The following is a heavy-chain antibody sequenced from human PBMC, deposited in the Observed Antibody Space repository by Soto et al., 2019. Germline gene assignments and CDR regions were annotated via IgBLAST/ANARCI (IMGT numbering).Heavy chain of an antibody. Sequence: GGSLRLSCAASGFTFSSYWMHWVRQAPGKGLVWVSRINSDGSSTSYADSVKGRFTISRDNAKNTLYLQMNSLRAEDTAVYYCAVKDIVLVPAAGPIDYWGQGTLVTVSS. D-gene: IGHD2-2*01. V-gene: IGHV3-74*01. CDR3: AVKDIVLVPAAGPIDY. J-gene: IGHJ4*02. CDR2: INSDGSST. CDR1: GFTFSSYW.